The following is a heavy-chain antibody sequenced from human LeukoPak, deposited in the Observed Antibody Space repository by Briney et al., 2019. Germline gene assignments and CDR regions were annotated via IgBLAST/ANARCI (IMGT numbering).Heavy chain of an antibody. CDR2: MNPNSGNP. Sequence: GASVNLSCNSSGYTFTINRFNWVRHRTGQGMELKGFMNPNSGNPGYVEKFQGRVTITSNTSISTAYMELSSLRSEHTAVYYCARSAALWFGELLFYYYYYGMNVWGQGTMVTVSS. J-gene: IGHJ6*02. CDR3: ARSAALWFGELLFYYYYYGMNV. V-gene: IGHV1-8*02. CDR1: GYTFTINR. D-gene: IGHD3-10*01.